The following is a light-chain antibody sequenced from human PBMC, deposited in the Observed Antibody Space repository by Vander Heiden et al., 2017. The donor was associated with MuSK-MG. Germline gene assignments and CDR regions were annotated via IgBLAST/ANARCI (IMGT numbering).Light chain of an antibody. CDR2: EVS. J-gene: IGLJ2*01. V-gene: IGLV2-23*02. Sequence: QSALTQPASVSGSPGQSITISCTGTSSDVGSYNLVSWYQQHPGKAPKLMIYEVSKQPSGVSNRFSGSKSGNTASLTISGLQAEDEADYYCCSYAGSVVFGGGTKLTVL. CDR3: CSYAGSVV. CDR1: SSDVGSYNL.